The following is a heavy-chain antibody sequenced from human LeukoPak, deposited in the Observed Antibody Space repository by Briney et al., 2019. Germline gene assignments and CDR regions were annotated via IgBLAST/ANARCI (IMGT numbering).Heavy chain of an antibody. CDR1: GFTFSSHA. J-gene: IGHJ3*02. CDR2: ISSSSIYI. D-gene: IGHD3-3*01. Sequence: GGSLRLSCAASGFTFSSHAMSWVRQAPGKGLEWVSSISSSSIYIYYADSVKGRFTISRDNAKNSLYLQMNSLRAEDTAVYYCARVEYDFWSGYRNDAFDIWGQGTMVTVSS. CDR3: ARVEYDFWSGYRNDAFDI. V-gene: IGHV3-21*01.